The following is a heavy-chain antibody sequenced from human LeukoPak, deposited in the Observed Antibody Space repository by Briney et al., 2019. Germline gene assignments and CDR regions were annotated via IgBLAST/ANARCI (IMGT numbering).Heavy chain of an antibody. CDR2: ISGSGGST. D-gene: IGHD3-3*01. J-gene: IGHJ6*02. CDR3: ATSIKYDFWSGCYMFHGMDV. CDR1: GFTFSSYA. Sequence: PGGSLRLSCAASGFTFSSYAMSWVRQAPGKGLEWVSAISGSGGSTYYADSVKGRFTISRDNSKNTLYLQMNSLRAEDTAVYYCATSIKYDFWSGCYMFHGMDVWGQGTTVTVSS. V-gene: IGHV3-23*01.